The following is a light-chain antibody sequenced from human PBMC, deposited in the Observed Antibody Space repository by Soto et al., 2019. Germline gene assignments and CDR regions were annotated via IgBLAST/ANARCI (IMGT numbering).Light chain of an antibody. CDR3: SSYTTNSPPVV. CDR2: EVT. V-gene: IGLV2-14*01. Sequence: QSALTQPASVSGSPGQSITISCTGTSGDIGSYTYVSWYQQYPGKAPKLLISEVTNRPSGVSNRFSGSKSGNTASLTISGLQAKDEAHYYCSSYTTNSPPVVFGGGTKLTVL. J-gene: IGLJ2*01. CDR1: SGDIGSYTY.